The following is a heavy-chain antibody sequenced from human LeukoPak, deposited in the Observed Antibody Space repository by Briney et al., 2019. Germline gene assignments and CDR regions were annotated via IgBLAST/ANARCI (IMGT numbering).Heavy chain of an antibody. J-gene: IGHJ4*02. Sequence: ASVKVSCKASGYTFTSYGISWVRQAPGQGLEWMEWISAYNGNTNYAQKLQGRVTMTTDTSTSTAYMELRSLRSDDTAVYYCARDIPQDSSGYYRYWGQGTLVTVSS. V-gene: IGHV1-18*01. CDR3: ARDIPQDSSGYYRY. D-gene: IGHD3-22*01. CDR1: GYTFTSYG. CDR2: ISAYNGNT.